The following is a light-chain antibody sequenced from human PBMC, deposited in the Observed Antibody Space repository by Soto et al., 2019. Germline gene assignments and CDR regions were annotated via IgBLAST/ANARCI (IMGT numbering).Light chain of an antibody. CDR3: SSFAGSKSPIL. CDR1: SSDVGGYDY. Sequence: QSALTQPPSASGSPGQSVAISCTGASSDVGGYDYVSWYQQHPGKVPKLIIYEVSKRPSGVPDRFSGSKSGNTASLTVSGLQAEDEADYYCSSFAGSKSPILFGGGTKLTVL. J-gene: IGLJ3*02. V-gene: IGLV2-8*01. CDR2: EVS.